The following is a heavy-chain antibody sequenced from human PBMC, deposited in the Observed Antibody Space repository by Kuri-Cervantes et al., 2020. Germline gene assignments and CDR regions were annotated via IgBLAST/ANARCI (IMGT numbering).Heavy chain of an antibody. J-gene: IGHJ4*02. V-gene: IGHV4-59*12. D-gene: IGHD5-24*01. CDR3: ARGHRRDGYNLGY. Sequence: SEILSPTCTVPGGPISSYSWSWIRQPPGKGLEWIGYIYYSGSTNYNPSFKSRVTISVDTSKNQFSLKLSSVTAADTAVYYCARGHRRDGYNLGYWGQGTPVTVSS. CDR2: IYYSGST. CDR1: GGPISSYS.